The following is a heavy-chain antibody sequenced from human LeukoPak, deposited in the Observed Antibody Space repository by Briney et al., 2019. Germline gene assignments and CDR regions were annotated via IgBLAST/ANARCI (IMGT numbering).Heavy chain of an antibody. D-gene: IGHD2-15*01. Sequence: RPSETLSLTCAVYGGSFSGYYWSWIRQPPGKGLEWIGEINHSGSTNYNPSLKSRVTISVDTSKNQFSLKLSSVTAADTAVYYCARGGIVVVWSWHNWFDPWGQGTLVTVSS. V-gene: IGHV4-34*01. CDR2: INHSGST. CDR1: GGSFSGYY. J-gene: IGHJ5*02. CDR3: ARGGIVVVWSWHNWFDP.